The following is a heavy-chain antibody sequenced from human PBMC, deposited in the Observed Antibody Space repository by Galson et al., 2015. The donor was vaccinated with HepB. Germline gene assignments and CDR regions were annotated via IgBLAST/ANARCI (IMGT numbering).Heavy chain of an antibody. J-gene: IGHJ6*02. D-gene: IGHD2-2*01. CDR3: ARVHGTIYYYAMDV. V-gene: IGHV6-1*01. CDR2: TYYRAKWYS. CDR1: GDSVSNNNAA. Sequence: CAISGDSVSNNNAAWNWIRQSPSRGLEWLGRTYYRAKWYSDYTVSLRSRITINPDTSKNQISLYLTSVTPEDTAVYYCARVHGTIYYYAMDVWGQGTTVTVSS.